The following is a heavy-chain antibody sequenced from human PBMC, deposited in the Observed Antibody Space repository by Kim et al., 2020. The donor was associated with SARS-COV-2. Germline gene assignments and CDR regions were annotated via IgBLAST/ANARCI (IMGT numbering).Heavy chain of an antibody. J-gene: IGHJ4*02. CDR3: ARVGNSYGYGGYFDY. V-gene: IGHV4-34*01. D-gene: IGHD5-18*01. Sequence: SETLSLTCTVYGGSFGGYFWSWIRQPPGKGLEWIGEINDSGRTNYSPSLKSRVTISIDTSKNQYSLKLSSVTAADTAVYYCARVGNSYGYGGYFDYWGQGTLVTVSS. CDR2: INDSGRT. CDR1: GGSFGGYF.